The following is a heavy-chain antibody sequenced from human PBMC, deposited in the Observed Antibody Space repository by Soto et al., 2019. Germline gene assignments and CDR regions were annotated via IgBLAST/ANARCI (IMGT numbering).Heavy chain of an antibody. Sequence: SETLSLTCTVSGGSISSYYWSWIRQPPGKGLEWIGYIYYSGSTNYNPSLKSRVTISVDTSKNQFSLKLSSVTAADTAVYYCASSYDILIGIDYWGQGTLVTVSS. J-gene: IGHJ4*02. CDR3: ASSYDILIGIDY. CDR2: IYYSGST. CDR1: GGSISSYY. V-gene: IGHV4-59*01. D-gene: IGHD3-9*01.